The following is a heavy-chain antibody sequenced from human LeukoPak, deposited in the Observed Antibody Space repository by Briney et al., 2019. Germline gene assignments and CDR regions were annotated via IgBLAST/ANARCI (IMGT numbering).Heavy chain of an antibody. J-gene: IGHJ4*02. CDR2: IYYSGST. CDR3: ARHAGIAAAGTRDYFDY. Sequence: SETLSLTCTVSGGSISSFYWSWIRQPPGKGLEWIGYIYYSGSTNYNPSLKSRVTTSIDTSKNQFSLSLSSVTAADTAVYYCARHAGIAAAGTRDYFDYWGQGTLVTVSS. CDR1: GGSISSFY. V-gene: IGHV4-59*08. D-gene: IGHD6-13*01.